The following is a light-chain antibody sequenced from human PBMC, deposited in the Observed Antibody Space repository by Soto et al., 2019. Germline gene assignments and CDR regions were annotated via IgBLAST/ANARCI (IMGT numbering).Light chain of an antibody. J-gene: IGKJ4*01. V-gene: IGKV1-27*01. CDR3: QRYNRVPKA. CDR2: AAS. CDR1: EGIGNY. Sequence: DIQMTQSPSSLSASVGDRVTITCRANEGIGNYLAWYQQKAGKVPEVLIYAASTLQSGVPSRFSGSGSGTHFTLTITSMQPEDVATYYCQRYNRVPKAFGGGTKVEIK.